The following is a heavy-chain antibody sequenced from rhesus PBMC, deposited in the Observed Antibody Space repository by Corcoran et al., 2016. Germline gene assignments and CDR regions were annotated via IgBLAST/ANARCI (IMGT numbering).Heavy chain of an antibody. V-gene: IGHV4-106*01. CDR3: AIRGSSRYYANSLDV. CDR2: IYGSGGGT. CDR1: GGSISDDYY. J-gene: IGHJ5-2*02. D-gene: IGHD3-40*01. Sequence: QVQLQESGPGLVKPSETLSLTCAVSGGSISDDYYWSWIRQPPGQGLEWFGYIYGSGGGTNYNPSLKNRVTISIATSKNQFSLKLSSVTAADTAVYYCAIRGSSRYYANSLDVWGRGVLVTVSS.